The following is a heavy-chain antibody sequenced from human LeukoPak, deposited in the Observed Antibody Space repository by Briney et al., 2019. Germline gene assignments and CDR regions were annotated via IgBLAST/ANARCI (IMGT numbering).Heavy chain of an antibody. Sequence: PSETLSLTCTVSGGSLSSHYWSRIRQPPGKGLEWIGYISYIGSTNYNPSLKSRVTISVDTSKNQFSLKLRSVTAADAAVYFCARDPTTVTKGLDIWGQGTMVTVSS. V-gene: IGHV4-59*11. CDR3: ARDPTTVTKGLDI. D-gene: IGHD4-17*01. J-gene: IGHJ3*02. CDR2: ISYIGST. CDR1: GGSLSSHY.